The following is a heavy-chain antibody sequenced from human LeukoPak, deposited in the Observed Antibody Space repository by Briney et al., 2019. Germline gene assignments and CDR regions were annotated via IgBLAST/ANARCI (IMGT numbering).Heavy chain of an antibody. D-gene: IGHD1-26*01. CDR3: ARGEWDLRD. CDR2: INWNGGST. J-gene: IGHJ4*02. Sequence: PGGSLRLSCAASGFMFADHGMTWVRQVPGKGLEWVSGINWNGGSTGYVDSVKGRFTISRDNAKNVLFLQMNSLRAEDTAFYYCARGEWDLRDWGQGTLVIASS. CDR1: GFMFADHG. V-gene: IGHV3-20*04.